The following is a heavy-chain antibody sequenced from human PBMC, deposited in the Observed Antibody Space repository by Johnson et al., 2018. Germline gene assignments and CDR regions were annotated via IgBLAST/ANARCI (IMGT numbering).Heavy chain of an antibody. CDR3: AKEGPLAAAVTVEYFQH. J-gene: IGHJ1*01. D-gene: IGHD6-13*01. Sequence: VQLVQSGGGLMQPGGSLRLSCAASGFTVSSNYMSRVRQAPGKGLEWVSSISSSSSYIHYADSLKGRFTISRDNAKNSLYLQMNSLRAEDTALYYCAKEGPLAAAVTVEYFQHWGQGTLVTVSS. CDR1: GFTVSSNY. V-gene: IGHV3-21*04. CDR2: ISSSSSYI.